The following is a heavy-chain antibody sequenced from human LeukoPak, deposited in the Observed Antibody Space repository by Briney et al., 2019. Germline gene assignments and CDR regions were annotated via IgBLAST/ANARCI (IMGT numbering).Heavy chain of an antibody. CDR3: VRDRYGDGFAHLDY. D-gene: IGHD5-24*01. CDR1: GYTFTSYY. J-gene: IGHJ4*02. Sequence: GASVKVSCKASGYTFTSYYIHWVRQAPGQGLEWMGWITPSGGTNYPQKFQGRVAITWDTSITTAYMDLSRLTSDDTAVYYCVRDRYGDGFAHLDYWGQGALVTVSS. V-gene: IGHV1-2*02. CDR2: ITPSGGT.